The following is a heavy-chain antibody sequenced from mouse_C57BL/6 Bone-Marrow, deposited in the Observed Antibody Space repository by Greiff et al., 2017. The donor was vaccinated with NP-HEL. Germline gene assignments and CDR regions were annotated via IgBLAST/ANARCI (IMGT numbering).Heavy chain of an antibody. CDR1: GYTFTSYW. D-gene: IGHD1-1*01. CDR3: ARRGYGSSPWFAY. V-gene: IGHV1-64*01. CDR2: IHPNSGST. Sequence: QVQLQQPGAELVKPGASVKLSCKASGYTFTSYWMHWVKQRPGQGLEWIGMIHPNSGSTNYNEKFKSKATLTVDKSSSIAYMQLSSLTSEDSAVYYCARRGYGSSPWFAYWGQGTLVTVSA. J-gene: IGHJ3*01.